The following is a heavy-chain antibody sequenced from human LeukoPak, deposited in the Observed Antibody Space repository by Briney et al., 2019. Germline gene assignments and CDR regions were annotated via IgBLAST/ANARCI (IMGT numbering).Heavy chain of an antibody. J-gene: IGHJ4*02. CDR2: IKQDGSEK. V-gene: IGHV3-7*02. CDR1: GFTFSSYW. Sequence: GGSLRLSCAASGFTFSSYWMSWARQAPGKGLEWVANIKQDGSEKYYVDSVKGRFTISRDNAKNTLYLQMNSLRAEDTAVYYCARLSCSSTSCSTYDYWGQGTLVTVSS. D-gene: IGHD2-2*01. CDR3: ARLSCSSTSCSTYDY.